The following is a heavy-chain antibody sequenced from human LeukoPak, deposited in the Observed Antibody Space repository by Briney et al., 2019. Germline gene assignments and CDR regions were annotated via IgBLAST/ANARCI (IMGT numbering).Heavy chain of an antibody. CDR3: ARGSSSRKPIDY. V-gene: IGHV4-59*01. CDR2: IYYSGST. CDR1: GGSISSYY. D-gene: IGHD6-13*01. J-gene: IGHJ4*02. Sequence: SETLSLTCTVSGGSISSYYWSWIRQPPGKGLEWIGYIYYSGSTNYNPSLKSRVTISVDTSKNQSSLKLSSVTAADTAVYYCARGSSSRKPIDYWGQGTLVTVSS.